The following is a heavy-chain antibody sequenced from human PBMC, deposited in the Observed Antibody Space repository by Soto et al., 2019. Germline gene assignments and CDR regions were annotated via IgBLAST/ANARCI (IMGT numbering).Heavy chain of an antibody. D-gene: IGHD3-16*01. J-gene: IGHJ4*02. Sequence: SETLSLTCAVYGGSFSGYYWSWIRQPPGKGLEWIGEINHSGSTNYNPSLKSRVTISVDTSKNQFSLKLSSVTAADTAVYYCAIGLGGSRDWGQGTLVTVSS. CDR2: INHSGST. CDR3: AIGLGGSRD. V-gene: IGHV4-34*01. CDR1: GGSFSGYY.